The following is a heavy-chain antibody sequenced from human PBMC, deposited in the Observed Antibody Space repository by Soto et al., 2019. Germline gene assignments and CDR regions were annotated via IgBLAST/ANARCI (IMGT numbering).Heavy chain of an antibody. CDR1: GFTFGSYA. CDR2: ISSNGGST. D-gene: IGHD3-16*02. J-gene: IGHJ6*02. V-gene: IGHV3-64D*08. Sequence: GGSLRLSCSASGFTFGSYAMHWVRQAPGKGLEYVSAISSNGGSTYYADSVKGRFTISRDNSKNTLYLQMSSLRAEDTAVYHCVKDSYYDYVWGSYRYNYYYYYGMDVWGQGTTVTVSS. CDR3: VKDSYYDYVWGSYRYNYYYYYGMDV.